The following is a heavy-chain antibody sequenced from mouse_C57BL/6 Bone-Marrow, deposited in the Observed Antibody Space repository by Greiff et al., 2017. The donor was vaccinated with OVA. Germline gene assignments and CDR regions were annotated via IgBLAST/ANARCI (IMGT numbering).Heavy chain of an antibody. CDR2: IRSKSNNYAT. J-gene: IGHJ1*03. Sequence: DVMLVESGGGLVQPKGSLKLSCAASGFSFNTYAMNWVRQAPGKGLEWVARIRSKSNNYATYYADSVKDRFTISRDDSESMLYLQMNNLKTEDTAMYYCVRHGYYGSSYLYWYFDVWGTGTTVTVSS. D-gene: IGHD1-1*01. CDR3: VRHGYYGSSYLYWYFDV. CDR1: GFSFNTYA. V-gene: IGHV10-1*01.